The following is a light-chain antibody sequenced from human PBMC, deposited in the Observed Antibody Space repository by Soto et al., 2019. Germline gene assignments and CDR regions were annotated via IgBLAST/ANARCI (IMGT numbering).Light chain of an antibody. CDR3: QQRHMWPIT. Sequence: DIVLTQPPGNLSLAPGERATLSFRASQSFRGLLAWYQQKPGKAPRLLIYDAYNRATGIPPRFSGSGSGTDFTLTISSLQPEDSAVYYCQQRHMWPITFGQGTRLEIK. J-gene: IGKJ5*01. CDR2: DAY. CDR1: QSFRGL. V-gene: IGKV3-11*01.